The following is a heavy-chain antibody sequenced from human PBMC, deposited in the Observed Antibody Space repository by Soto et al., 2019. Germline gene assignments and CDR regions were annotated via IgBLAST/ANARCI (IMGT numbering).Heavy chain of an antibody. CDR2: ISYGGST. J-gene: IGHJ4*02. CDR1: GGSINSGGYC. D-gene: IGHD5-18*01. CDR3: SRGILV. V-gene: IGHV4-31*03. Sequence: QVQLQESGPGLVKPSQTLSLTCTVSGGSINSGGYCWSWIRQHPGKGLDWIGCISYGGSTSYNPSLRSRVTISVDTSKNPFTLKLTSVTAADTAVYYCSRGILVWGQGALITASS.